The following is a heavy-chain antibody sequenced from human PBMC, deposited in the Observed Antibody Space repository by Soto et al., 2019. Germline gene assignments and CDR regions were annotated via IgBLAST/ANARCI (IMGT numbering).Heavy chain of an antibody. Sequence: SETLSLTCAVYGGSFSGYYWSWIRQPPGKGLEWIGEINHSGSTNYNPSLKSRVTISVDTSKNQFSLKLSSVTAADTAVYYCARGRVRGVNYYGSGSYYNRGRQPYYFDYWGQGTLVTVSS. CDR1: GGSFSGYY. CDR3: ARGRVRGVNYYGSGSYYNRGRQPYYFDY. J-gene: IGHJ4*02. CDR2: INHSGST. D-gene: IGHD3-10*01. V-gene: IGHV4-34*01.